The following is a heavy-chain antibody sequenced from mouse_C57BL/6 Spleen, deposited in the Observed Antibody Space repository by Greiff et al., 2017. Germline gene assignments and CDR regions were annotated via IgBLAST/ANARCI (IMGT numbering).Heavy chain of an antibody. Sequence: EVKLEESGPGLVKPSQSLSLTCSVTGYSITSGYYWNWIRQFPGNKLEWMGYISYDGSNNYNPSLKNRISITRDTSKNQFFLKLNSVTTEDTATYYCARELDGYYEDYWGQGTTLTVSS. D-gene: IGHD2-3*01. J-gene: IGHJ2*01. CDR1: GYSITSGYY. CDR3: ARELDGYYEDY. V-gene: IGHV3-6*01. CDR2: ISYDGSN.